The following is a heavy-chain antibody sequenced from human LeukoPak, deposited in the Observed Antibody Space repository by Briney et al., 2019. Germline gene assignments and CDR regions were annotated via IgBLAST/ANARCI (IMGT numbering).Heavy chain of an antibody. CDR3: ARTGTSSSDIYYYYMDV. CDR2: ITSGSTL. Sequence: GGSLRLSCAASGFTFSGYEMNWVRQAPGKGLEWGSYITSGSTLYYADSVKGRFTISRDNAKNSLYLQMNSLRAEDTAVYYCARTGTSSSDIYYYYMDVWGKGTTVTISS. CDR1: GFTFSGYE. D-gene: IGHD2-2*01. V-gene: IGHV3-48*03. J-gene: IGHJ6*03.